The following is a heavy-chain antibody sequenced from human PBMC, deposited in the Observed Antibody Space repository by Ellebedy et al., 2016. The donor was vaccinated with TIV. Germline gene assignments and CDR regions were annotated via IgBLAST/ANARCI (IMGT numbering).Heavy chain of an antibody. V-gene: IGHV3-7*01. J-gene: IGHJ3*02. Sequence: GGSLRLSCAASGFTFNSYWMSWVRQAPGKGLEWVANINQDGRQKYYVDSVKGRFTISRDNVKNSLYLQVNSLRAEDTAVYYCATDGSYGDYLSPQHAFTIWGQGTMVTVSS. CDR3: ATDGSYGDYLSPQHAFTI. D-gene: IGHD4-17*01. CDR1: GFTFNSYW. CDR2: INQDGRQK.